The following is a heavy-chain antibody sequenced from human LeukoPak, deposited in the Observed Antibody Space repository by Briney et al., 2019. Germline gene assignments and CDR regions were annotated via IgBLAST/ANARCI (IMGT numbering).Heavy chain of an antibody. V-gene: IGHV4-39*01. CDR2: IYYSGST. CDR1: GGSISSSSYY. Sequence: SETLSLTCTVSGGSISSSSYYWGWIRQPPGKGLEWIGSIYYSGSTYYNPSLNSRVTISVDTSKNQFSLKLSSVTAADTAVYYCARLAAFDIWGQGTMVTVSS. CDR3: ARLAAFDI. J-gene: IGHJ3*02.